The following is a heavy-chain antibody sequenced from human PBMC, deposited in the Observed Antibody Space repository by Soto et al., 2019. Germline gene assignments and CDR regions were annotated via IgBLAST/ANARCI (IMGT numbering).Heavy chain of an antibody. V-gene: IGHV3-23*01. CDR2: IHGGGGAT. J-gene: IGHJ2*01. Sequence: PGGSLRLSCAASGFTFSAYAMGWVRQAPGKGLEWVSTIHGGGGATHYADSVKGRFTISRDDSKNTLYAQMNSLRAEDTAVYYCAKFEGHPLEYWYLDVSGRGTLVTVSS. D-gene: IGHD1-1*01. CDR1: GFTFSAYA. CDR3: AKFEGHPLEYWYLDV.